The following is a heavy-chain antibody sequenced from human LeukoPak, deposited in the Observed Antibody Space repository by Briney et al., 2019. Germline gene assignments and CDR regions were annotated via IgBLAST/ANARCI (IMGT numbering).Heavy chain of an antibody. CDR3: AKARGSGYYSSFDL. CDR2: IKSKADGGTT. J-gene: IGHJ2*01. CDR1: AFTFSNAW. D-gene: IGHD6-19*01. Sequence: GGSLRLSCAASAFTFSNAWMNWVRQAPGKGLEWVGRIKSKADGGTTDYAAPVTGRFTISRDDSKNTLYVQMNSLRAEDTAVYYCAKARGSGYYSSFDLWGRGTLVTVSS. V-gene: IGHV3-15*01.